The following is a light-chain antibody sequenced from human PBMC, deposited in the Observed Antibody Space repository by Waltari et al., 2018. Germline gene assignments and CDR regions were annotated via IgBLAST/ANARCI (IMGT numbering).Light chain of an antibody. CDR1: SSDLGGYSF. J-gene: IGLJ1*01. CDR2: DVS. Sequence: QSALTQPASVSGSPGQSITISCTRSSSDLGGYSFVSWYQQHPGKAPKLMIYDVSHRPSGVSNRVCGAKSGNTASLTISGLQPEDEADYYCSSYTSIIPPFLFGTGTKVTVL. V-gene: IGLV2-14*01. CDR3: SSYTSIIPPFL.